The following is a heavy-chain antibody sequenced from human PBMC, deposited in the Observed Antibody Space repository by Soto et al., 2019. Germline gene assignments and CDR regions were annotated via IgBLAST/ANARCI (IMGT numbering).Heavy chain of an antibody. V-gene: IGHV3-23*01. CDR1: GFTISSYA. Sequence: PGGSLRLSCAASGFTISSYAMSWVRQAPGKGLEWVSAISGSGGSTYYADSVKGRFTISRDNSKNTLYLQMNSLRAEDTAVYYCAKGPQYYDFWSGENYGMDVWGQGTTVTVSS. J-gene: IGHJ6*02. CDR2: ISGSGGST. CDR3: AKGPQYYDFWSGENYGMDV. D-gene: IGHD3-3*01.